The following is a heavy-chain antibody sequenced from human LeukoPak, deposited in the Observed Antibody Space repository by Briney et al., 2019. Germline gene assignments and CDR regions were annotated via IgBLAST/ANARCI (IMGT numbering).Heavy chain of an antibody. D-gene: IGHD6-19*01. CDR2: ISSRSSYI. Sequence: GGSLRLSCAASGFTFRTSGMSWVRQAPGKGLEWVSSISSRSSYIYDADSLKGRFTISRDNAKNSLYLQMNSLRAEDTAVYYCARQGKAVAGGFDYWGQGTLVTVSS. CDR3: ARQGKAVAGGFDY. V-gene: IGHV3-21*01. J-gene: IGHJ4*02. CDR1: GFTFRTSG.